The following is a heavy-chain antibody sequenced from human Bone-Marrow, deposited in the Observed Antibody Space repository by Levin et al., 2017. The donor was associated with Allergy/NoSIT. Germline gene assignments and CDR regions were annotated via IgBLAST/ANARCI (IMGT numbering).Heavy chain of an antibody. V-gene: IGHV1-46*01. Sequence: ASVKVSCKASGYTFTSYYMHWVRQAPGQGLEWMGIINPSGGSTSYAQKFQGRVTMTRDTSTSTVYMELSSLRSEDTAVYYCARDARGLLWFRELDYWGQGTLVTVSS. J-gene: IGHJ4*02. CDR2: INPSGGST. CDR1: GYTFTSYY. CDR3: ARDARGLLWFRELDY. D-gene: IGHD3-10*01.